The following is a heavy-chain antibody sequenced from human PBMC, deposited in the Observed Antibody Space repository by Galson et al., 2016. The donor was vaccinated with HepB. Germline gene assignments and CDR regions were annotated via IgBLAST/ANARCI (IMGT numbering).Heavy chain of an antibody. CDR3: ARYRRESARYYTDV. CDR1: GFTFSDFY. Sequence: SLRLSCAASGFTFSDFYMSWIRQAPRKGLEWVANINQDGSLKYYEDSVRGRFTISRDNAENSLFLQMNSLRAEDTAVYYCARYRRESARYYTDVWGGGTTVIVSS. J-gene: IGHJ6*03. V-gene: IGHV3-7*03. CDR2: INQDGSLK. D-gene: IGHD3-10*01.